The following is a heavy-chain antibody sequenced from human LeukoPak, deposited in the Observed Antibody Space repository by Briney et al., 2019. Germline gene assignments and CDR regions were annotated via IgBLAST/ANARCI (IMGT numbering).Heavy chain of an antibody. CDR1: GGSFSGYY. CDR2: INHSGST. Sequence: SETLSLTGAVYGGSFSGYYWSWIRQPPGKGLEWIGEINHSGSTNYNPSLKSRVTILVDTSKNQFSLKLSSVTAADTAVYYCARGRRGSASGLDYWGQGTLVTVSS. J-gene: IGHJ4*02. D-gene: IGHD3-10*01. CDR3: ARGRRGSASGLDY. V-gene: IGHV4-34*01.